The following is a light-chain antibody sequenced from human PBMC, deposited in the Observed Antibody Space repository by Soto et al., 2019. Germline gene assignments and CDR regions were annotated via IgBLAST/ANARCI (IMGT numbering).Light chain of an antibody. J-gene: IGKJ2*01. V-gene: IGKV3-20*01. CDR1: QSISSTS. Sequence: EIVLTQSPGTLSLSPGERATLSCRASQSISSTSLAWYQQRPGQAPRLLIYGASSRVTGIPDRFSGSGSGTDFTLTISRLEPEDFAVYYCQQYGSPYTFGQGTILEIK. CDR2: GAS. CDR3: QQYGSPYT.